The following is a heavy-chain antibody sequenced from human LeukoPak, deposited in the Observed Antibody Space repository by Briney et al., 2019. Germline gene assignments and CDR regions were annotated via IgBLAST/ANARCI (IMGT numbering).Heavy chain of an antibody. D-gene: IGHD3-10*01. CDR3: ARNPPPLGAFYYGSGSYFYY. V-gene: IGHV3-48*03. Sequence: PGGSLRLSCAASGFTFSSYEMNWVRQAPGKGLELVSFISIIGTTIYYADSLKGRFTISRDNAKNLLYLEMHSLRAEDTAVYYCARNPPPLGAFYYGSGSYFYYWGQGTLVTVSS. CDR2: ISIIGTTI. J-gene: IGHJ4*02. CDR1: GFTFSSYE.